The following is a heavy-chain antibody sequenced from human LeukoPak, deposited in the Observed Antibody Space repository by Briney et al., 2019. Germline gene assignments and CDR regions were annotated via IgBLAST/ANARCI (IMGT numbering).Heavy chain of an antibody. J-gene: IGHJ4*02. CDR2: ISYDGSNK. CDR1: GFTFSSYG. D-gene: IGHD5-12*01. V-gene: IGHV3-30*03. CDR3: ARGVGYSGYDSN. Sequence: PGRSLRLSCAASGFTFSSYGMHWVRQAPGKGLEWVAGISYDGSNKYYADSVKGRFTISRDNSKNTLYLQMNSLRAEDTAVYYCARGVGYSGYDSNWGQGTLVTVSS.